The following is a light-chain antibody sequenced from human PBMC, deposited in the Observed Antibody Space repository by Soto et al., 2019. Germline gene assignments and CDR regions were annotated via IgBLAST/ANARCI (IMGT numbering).Light chain of an antibody. CDR1: SSNIGSNT. CDR2: STN. V-gene: IGLV1-44*01. CDR3: AAWDGSLNVVL. Sequence: QSVLTQPPSASGTPGQRVTISCSGSSSNIGSNTVNWYQQLPESAPKLLMYSTNQRPSGVPDRFSGSKSGTSASLAISGLHSQDEADYDCAAWDGSLNVVLFGGGTKVTVL. J-gene: IGLJ2*01.